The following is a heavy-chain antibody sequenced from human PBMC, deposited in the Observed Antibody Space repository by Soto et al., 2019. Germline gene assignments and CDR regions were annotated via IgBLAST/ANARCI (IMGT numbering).Heavy chain of an antibody. CDR2: IDHDGPT. CDR3: VRDSHGDY. V-gene: IGHV3-74*01. Sequence: EVQLVESGGGLVKPGGSRRLSCAGSGLTLSIYWMHWVRQAPGKGLEWVSRIDHDGPTDYADSVRGRFTISRDNAENTLYLQMNSLRPEDTAVYYCVRDSHGDYWGQGTLVTVSS. J-gene: IGHJ4*02. CDR1: GLTLSIYW.